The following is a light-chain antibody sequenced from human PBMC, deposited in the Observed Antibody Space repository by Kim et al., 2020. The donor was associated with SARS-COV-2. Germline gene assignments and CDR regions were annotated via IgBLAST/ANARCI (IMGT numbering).Light chain of an antibody. CDR3: QTWDSTTVI. V-gene: IGLV3-1*01. Sequence: GEKYTSWYQHKSGRSPVVVIYQDNKRPSGMTERFSGSSSGNTATLTISGTQPMDEAGYYCQTWDSTTVIFGGGTQLTVL. CDR2: QDN. CDR1: GEKY. J-gene: IGLJ2*01.